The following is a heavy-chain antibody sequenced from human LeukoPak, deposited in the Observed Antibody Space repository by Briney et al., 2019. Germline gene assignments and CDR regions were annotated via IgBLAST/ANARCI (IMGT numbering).Heavy chain of an antibody. CDR3: ARSGRVDIVASLDY. V-gene: IGHV4-31*03. D-gene: IGHD5-12*01. J-gene: IGHJ4*02. CDR2: IYYSGST. Sequence: TSETLSLTCTVSGGSISSGGYYWSWIRQHPGKGLEWIGYIYYSGSTYYNPSLKSRVTISVDTSKNQFSLKLRSVTAADTAVYYCARSGRVDIVASLDYWGQGTLVTVSS. CDR1: GGSISSGGYY.